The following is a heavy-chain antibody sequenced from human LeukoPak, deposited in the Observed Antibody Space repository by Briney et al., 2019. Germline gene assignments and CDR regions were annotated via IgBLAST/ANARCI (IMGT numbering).Heavy chain of an antibody. CDR1: GFTFSSYS. CDR3: ARGTTGSFDY. D-gene: IGHD4-17*01. Sequence: GGSLRLSCAASGFTFSSYSMNWVRQAPGKGLDCVSSISSSSSYIYYADSVKGRFTISRDNAKNSLYLQMNSLRAEDTAVYYCARGTTGSFDYWGQGTLVTVSS. V-gene: IGHV3-21*01. J-gene: IGHJ4*02. CDR2: ISSSSSYI.